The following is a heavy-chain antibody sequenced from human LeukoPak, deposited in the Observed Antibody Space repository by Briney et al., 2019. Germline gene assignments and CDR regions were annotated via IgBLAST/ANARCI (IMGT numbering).Heavy chain of an antibody. CDR2: MNPNSGNT. Sequence: ASVKVSCKASGYTFTSYDINWVRQATGQGLEGMGWMNPNSGNTGYAQKFQGRVTMTRNTSISTAYMELSSLRSEDTAVYYCARGTYYYDSSGYYHDAFDIWGQGTMVTVSS. CDR3: ARGTYYYDSSGYYHDAFDI. D-gene: IGHD3-22*01. V-gene: IGHV1-8*01. CDR1: GYTFTSYD. J-gene: IGHJ3*02.